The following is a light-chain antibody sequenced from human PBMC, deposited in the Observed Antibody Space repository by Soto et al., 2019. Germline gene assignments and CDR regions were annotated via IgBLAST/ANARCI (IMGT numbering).Light chain of an antibody. J-gene: IGLJ1*01. V-gene: IGLV2-14*03. CDR3: CSSAGTITLI. CDR1: TSDIGTYNY. Sequence: QSVLSPAPSVSGSPGQSITISCTGTTSDIGTYNYVSWYQQHAGRAPKLIIYEVSHRPSGVSNRFSGSKSGSTASLTISGLQAEDEAHYFCCSSAGTITLIFATGTKVNV. CDR2: EVS.